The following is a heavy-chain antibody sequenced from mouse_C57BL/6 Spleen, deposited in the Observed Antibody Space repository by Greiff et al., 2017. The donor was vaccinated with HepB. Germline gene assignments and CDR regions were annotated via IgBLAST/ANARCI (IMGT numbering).Heavy chain of an antibody. Sequence: QVHVKQPGTELVKPGASVKLSCKASGYTFTSYWMHWVKQRPGQGLEWIGNINPSNGGTNYNEKFKSKATLTVDKSSSTAYMQLSSLTSEDSAVYYCARSIYYYGSRGYYFDYWGQGTTLTVSS. CDR2: INPSNGGT. CDR3: ARSIYYYGSRGYYFDY. J-gene: IGHJ2*01. V-gene: IGHV1-53*01. D-gene: IGHD1-1*01. CDR1: GYTFTSYW.